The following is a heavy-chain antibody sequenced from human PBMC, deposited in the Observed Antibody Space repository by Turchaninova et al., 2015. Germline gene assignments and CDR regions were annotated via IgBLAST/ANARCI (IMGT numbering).Heavy chain of an antibody. J-gene: IGHJ4*02. Sequence: QVQLVQSGAEVKKPGSSVKVSCQASGGTFSSYAISWVRQAPGQGVEWKGGFITICGTANYAKKYPGRVTMTADESTSTAYRGLSSLRSEDTAVYYCAGDGGDGYNYFDYWGQGTLVTVSS. CDR3: AGDGGDGYNYFDY. V-gene: IGHV1-69*12. D-gene: IGHD5-24*01. CDR2: FITICGTA. CDR1: GGTFSSYA.